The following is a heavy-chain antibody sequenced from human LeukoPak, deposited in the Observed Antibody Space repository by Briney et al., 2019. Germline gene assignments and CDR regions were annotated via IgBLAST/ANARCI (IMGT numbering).Heavy chain of an antibody. J-gene: IGHJ4*02. CDR3: ARALSSGWYKGVDY. CDR2: INPNSGGT. D-gene: IGHD6-19*01. CDR1: GYTFTGYY. Sequence: ASVKVSCKASGYTFTGYYMHWVRQAPGQGLEWMGWINPNSGGTNYAQKFQGRVTMTRDTSISTAYMELSRLRSDDTAVYHCARALSSGWYKGVDYWGQGTLVTVSS. V-gene: IGHV1-2*02.